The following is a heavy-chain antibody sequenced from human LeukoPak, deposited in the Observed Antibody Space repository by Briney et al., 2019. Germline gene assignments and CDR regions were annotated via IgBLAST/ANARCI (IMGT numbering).Heavy chain of an antibody. V-gene: IGHV4-34*01. J-gene: IGHJ4*02. Sequence: SETLSLTCAVYGESFSGYYWTWIRQPPGKGLEWTGEIIHSGSTNYNPSLKSRVTISVDTSKNQFSLKLSSVTAADTAVYYCARGRVAYGCVYWGQGTLVTVSS. CDR1: GESFSGYY. CDR3: ARGRVAYGCVY. D-gene: IGHD4-17*01. CDR2: IIHSGST.